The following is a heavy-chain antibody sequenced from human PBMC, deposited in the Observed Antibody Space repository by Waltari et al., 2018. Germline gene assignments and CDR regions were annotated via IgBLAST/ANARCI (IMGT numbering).Heavy chain of an antibody. CDR3: ARMYYYDSSGYFDY. CDR1: GGSISSYY. J-gene: IGHJ4*02. Sequence: QVQLQESGPGLVKPSETLSLTCTVSGGSISSYYWSWIRQPPGKGLEWIGYIYYSGSTNYNPSRKSRVTISVDTSKNQFSLKLSSVTAADTAVYYCARMYYYDSSGYFDYWGQGTLVTVSS. V-gene: IGHV4-59*01. D-gene: IGHD3-22*01. CDR2: IYYSGST.